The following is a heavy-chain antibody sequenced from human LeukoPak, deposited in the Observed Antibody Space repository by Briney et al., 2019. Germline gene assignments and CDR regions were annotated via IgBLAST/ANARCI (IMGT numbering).Heavy chain of an antibody. CDR2: ITGRGRST. CDR3: ARDGDGYNQYYFDY. CDR1: GFTFSSYG. D-gene: IGHD5-24*01. V-gene: IGHV3-21*01. Sequence: GGSLRLSCAASGFTFSSYGMHWVRQAPGKGLEWVSAITGRGRSTYYADSVKGRFTISRDSAKNSVYLQMNSLRAEDTAIYYCARDGDGYNQYYFDYWGQGTLVTVSS. J-gene: IGHJ4*02.